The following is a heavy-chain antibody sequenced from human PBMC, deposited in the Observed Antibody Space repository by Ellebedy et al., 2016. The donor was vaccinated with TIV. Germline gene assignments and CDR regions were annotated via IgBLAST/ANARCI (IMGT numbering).Heavy chain of an antibody. J-gene: IGHJ4*02. CDR1: GYTFTSYY. CDR2: INPSGGST. D-gene: IGHD6-19*01. Sequence: AASVKVSCKASGYTFTSYYVHWVRQAPGQGLEWMGIINPSGGSTTYAQKLQGRVTMTRDTSTSTVYMELSSLRSEDTAVYYCAGARSSGWLHTPDYWGQGTLVTVSS. V-gene: IGHV1-46*04. CDR3: AGARSSGWLHTPDY.